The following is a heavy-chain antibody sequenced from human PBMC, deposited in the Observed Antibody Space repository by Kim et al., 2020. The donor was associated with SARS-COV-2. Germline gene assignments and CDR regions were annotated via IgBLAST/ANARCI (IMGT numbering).Heavy chain of an antibody. CDR1: GFTFSGFA. CDR3: AKDLSVWFGESFDY. V-gene: IGHV3-30*18. CDR2: ISFDGSNE. Sequence: GGSLRLSCAASGFTFSGFAMHWVRQAPGKGLEWVAVISFDGSNEYYADAVKDRFTISRDNTNNTLDLQMNSLRPEDTAIYYCAKDLSVWFGESFDYWGQGTQVTVSS. D-gene: IGHD3-10*01. J-gene: IGHJ4*02.